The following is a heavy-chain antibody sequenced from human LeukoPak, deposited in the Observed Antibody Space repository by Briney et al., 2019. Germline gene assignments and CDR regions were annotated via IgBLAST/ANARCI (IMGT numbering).Heavy chain of an antibody. CDR3: ARDASGEYYYDSSSYYRLPHYFDY. D-gene: IGHD3-22*01. J-gene: IGHJ4*02. V-gene: IGHV1-18*01. CDR1: GYTFTSYG. CDR2: ISAYNGNT. Sequence: ASVKVSCKASGYTFTSYGISWVRQAPGQGLEWLGWISAYNGNTNYAQKLQGRVTMTTDTSTSTAYMELRSLRADDTAVYYCARDASGEYYYDSSSYYRLPHYFDYWGQGTLVTVSS.